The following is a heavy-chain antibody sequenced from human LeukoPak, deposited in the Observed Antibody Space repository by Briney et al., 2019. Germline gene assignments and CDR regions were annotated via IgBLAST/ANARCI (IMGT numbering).Heavy chain of an antibody. D-gene: IGHD5-12*01. CDR1: GFIFSSYA. J-gene: IGHJ4*02. CDR3: AKDLGQGYSCYGFDY. Sequence: GGSLRLSCAASGFIFSSYAMNWVRQAPEKGLEWVSTISGSGGYTYYADSVKGRFTISRDNSKNTLYLQMNSLRAEDTAIYYCAKDLGQGYSCYGFDYWGQGTLVNVSS. V-gene: IGHV3-23*01. CDR2: ISGSGGYT.